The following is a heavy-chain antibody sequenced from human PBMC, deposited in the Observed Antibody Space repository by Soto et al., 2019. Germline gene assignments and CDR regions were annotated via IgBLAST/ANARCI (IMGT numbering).Heavy chain of an antibody. CDR2: IYYSGST. CDR1: GGSISSSSYY. Sequence: PSETLSLTCTVSGGSISSSSYYWGWIRQPPGKGLEWIRSIYYSGSTYYNPSLKSRVTISVDTSKNQFSLKLSSVTAADTAVYYCARRGEAARTFDPWGQGTLVTVSS. V-gene: IGHV4-39*01. J-gene: IGHJ5*02. CDR3: ARRGEAARTFDP. D-gene: IGHD6-13*01.